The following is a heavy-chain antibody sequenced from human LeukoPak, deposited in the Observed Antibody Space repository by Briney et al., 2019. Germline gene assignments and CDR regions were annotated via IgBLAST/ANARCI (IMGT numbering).Heavy chain of an antibody. CDR3: ARVYCGGDCYSGAFDI. V-gene: IGHV3-48*04. CDR2: ISSSSRTR. D-gene: IGHD2-21*01. CDR1: GFNFSTYN. J-gene: IGHJ3*02. Sequence: GGSLRLSCAASGFNFSTYNVNWVRQAPGKGLDWVSYISSSSRTRYYADSVKGRFTISRDNAKDSLYLQMNSLRAEDTAVYYCARVYCGGDCYSGAFDIWGQGTMVTVSS.